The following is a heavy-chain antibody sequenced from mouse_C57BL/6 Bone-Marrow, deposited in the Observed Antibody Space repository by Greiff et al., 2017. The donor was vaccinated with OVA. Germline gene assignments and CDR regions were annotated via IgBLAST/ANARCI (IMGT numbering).Heavy chain of an antibody. J-gene: IGHJ1*03. D-gene: IGHD1-1*01. CDR1: GYTFTSYW. Sequence: QVQLQQPGAELVKPGASVKLSCKASGYTFTSYWMHWVKQRPGQGLEWIGMIHPNSGSTNYNAKFKSKATLTVDKSSSTAYMPLSSLTSEDSAVDYGAGGSSYRWWYCDVWGTGTTVTVAS. CDR2: IHPNSGST. CDR3: AGGSSYRWWYCDV. V-gene: IGHV1-64*01.